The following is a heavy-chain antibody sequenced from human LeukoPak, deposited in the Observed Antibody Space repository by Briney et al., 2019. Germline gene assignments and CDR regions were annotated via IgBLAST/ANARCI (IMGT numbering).Heavy chain of an antibody. V-gene: IGHV4-59*01. J-gene: IGHJ4*02. CDR1: GGFMSRYY. CDR2: IYYSGST. Sequence: VTLSLLCTVSGGFMSRYYWSWIRRPTGKGLEGIGYIYYSGSTNYNPSLKSRVTISVDTSKNQFSLKLSSVTAADTAVYYCARSTTVTTDFDYCCQGTLVTVSS. D-gene: IGHD4-17*01. CDR3: ARSTTVTTDFDY.